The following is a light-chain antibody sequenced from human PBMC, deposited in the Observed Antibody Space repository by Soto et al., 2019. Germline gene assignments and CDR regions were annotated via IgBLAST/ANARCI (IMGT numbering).Light chain of an antibody. CDR1: QSVSSW. CDR2: TAS. CDR3: QQYKSAWT. Sequence: DIQMTQSPSTLSASVGDRVTITCRASQSVSSWLAWYQQKPGKAPNLLIYTASSLESGVPSRFSGSGSGTEFTLTISSLQPEDVATYYCQQYKSAWTFGQGTTVEIK. J-gene: IGKJ1*01. V-gene: IGKV1-5*03.